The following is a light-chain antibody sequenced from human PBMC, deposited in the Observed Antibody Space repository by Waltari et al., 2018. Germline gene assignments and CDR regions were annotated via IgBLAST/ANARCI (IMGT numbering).Light chain of an antibody. J-gene: IGKJ1*01. Sequence: EIVLTQSPATLSLSPGERATLSCRASQSVGSYLAWSQQRPGQAPRLLISDASNRATGIPARFSGSGSETDFTLTISSLEPEGFAVYYCQQRNTWWTFGQGTKVEIK. CDR2: DAS. CDR3: QQRNTWWT. CDR1: QSVGSY. V-gene: IGKV3-11*01.